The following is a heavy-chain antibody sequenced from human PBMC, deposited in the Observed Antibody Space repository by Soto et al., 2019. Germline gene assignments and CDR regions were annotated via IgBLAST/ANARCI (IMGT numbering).Heavy chain of an antibody. CDR1: GYTFTSYG. V-gene: IGHV1-18*04. D-gene: IGHD3-3*01. CDR2: ISAYNGNI. CDR3: AREGAYYDFWSGPADY. J-gene: IGHJ4*02. Sequence: ASVKVSCKASGYTFTSYGISWVRQAPGQGLEWMGWISAYNGNINYAQKLQGRVTMTTDTSTSTAYMELRSLRSDDTAVYYCAREGAYYDFWSGPADYWGQGTLVTVSS.